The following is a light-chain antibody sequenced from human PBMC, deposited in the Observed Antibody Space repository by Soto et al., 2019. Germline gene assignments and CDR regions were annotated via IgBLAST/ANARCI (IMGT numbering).Light chain of an antibody. V-gene: IGKV3-11*01. CDR1: PSVSGY. CDR2: DAS. Sequence: EIVLTQSPAPLSVSPGDRATLSCRASPSVSGYLAWYQQKPGQAPRLLIYDASNRATGIPARFSGSGSGTDFTLAITSLEPEDFAVYYCQQRSNWPSTFGGGTKVEI. J-gene: IGKJ4*01. CDR3: QQRSNWPST.